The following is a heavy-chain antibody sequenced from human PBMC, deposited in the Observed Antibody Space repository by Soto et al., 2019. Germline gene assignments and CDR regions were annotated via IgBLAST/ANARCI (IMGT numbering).Heavy chain of an antibody. CDR1: GFTFTSYA. V-gene: IGHV3-23*01. CDR2: ISGMGGST. D-gene: IGHD6-6*01. J-gene: IGHJ3*02. Sequence: VQLLESGGGLVQPGGSLRLSCAASGFTFTSYAMSWVRQAPGKGLEWVSAISGMGGSTYYADSVKGRFTISRDNSKNTLYLQMNSLRAEDTAVYYCAKDRAARPSPYDAFDIWGQGRMVTVS. CDR3: AKDRAARPSPYDAFDI.